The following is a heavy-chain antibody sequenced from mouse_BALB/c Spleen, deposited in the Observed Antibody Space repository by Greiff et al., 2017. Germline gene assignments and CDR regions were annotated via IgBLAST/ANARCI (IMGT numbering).Heavy chain of an antibody. CDR1: GFNIKDYY. CDR2: IDPENGDT. Sequence: EVQVVESGAELVRSGASVKLSCTASGFNIKDYYMHWVKQRPEQGLEWIGWIDPENGDTEYAPKFQGKATMTADTSSNTAYLQLSSLTSEDTAVYYCNAHITTATDYWGQGTTLTVSS. CDR3: NAHITTATDY. J-gene: IGHJ2*01. V-gene: IGHV14-4*02. D-gene: IGHD1-2*01.